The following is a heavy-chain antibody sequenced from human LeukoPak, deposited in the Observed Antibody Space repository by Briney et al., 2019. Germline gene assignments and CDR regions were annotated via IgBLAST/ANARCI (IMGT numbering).Heavy chain of an antibody. CDR3: ARGFGEGSGSYYAFDI. Sequence: SETLSLTCTVSGVSISSSNSYWGWIRQPPGKGLEWIGSIYYSGSTNYNPSLKSRVTISVDTSKNQFSLKLSSVTAADTAVYYCARGFGEGSGSYYAFDIWGQGTMVTVSS. D-gene: IGHD3-10*01. CDR2: IYYSGST. J-gene: IGHJ3*02. CDR1: GVSISSSNSY. V-gene: IGHV4-39*07.